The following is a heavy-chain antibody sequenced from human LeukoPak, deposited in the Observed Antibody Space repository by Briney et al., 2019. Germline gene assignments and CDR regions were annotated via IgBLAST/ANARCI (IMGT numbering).Heavy chain of an antibody. V-gene: IGHV3-53*01. Sequence: AGGSLRLSCAASGLTVSSHYMSWVRQAPGKGLEWVSLVYSDGSTYYADSVKGRFTISRDNSKNTLYLQMNSLRAEDTAVYYCARALYYLDYWGQGTLVTVSS. CDR2: VYSDGST. J-gene: IGHJ4*02. CDR1: GLTVSSHY. CDR3: ARALYYLDY.